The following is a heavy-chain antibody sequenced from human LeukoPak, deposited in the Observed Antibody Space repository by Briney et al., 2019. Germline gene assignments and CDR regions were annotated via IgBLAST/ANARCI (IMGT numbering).Heavy chain of an antibody. CDR2: ISGSGGST. J-gene: IGHJ4*02. CDR3: ARASGSYDFDY. V-gene: IGHV3-23*01. Sequence: PGGSLRLSCAASGFTFSSYAMSWVRQAPGKGLEWVSAISGSGGSTYYADSVKGRFTISRDNCMNTLYLQMNSLRAEDTAVYYCARASGSYDFDYWGQGTLVTVSS. D-gene: IGHD1-26*01. CDR1: GFTFSSYA.